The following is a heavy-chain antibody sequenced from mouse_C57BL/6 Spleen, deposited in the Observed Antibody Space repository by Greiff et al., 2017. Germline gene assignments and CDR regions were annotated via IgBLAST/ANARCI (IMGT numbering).Heavy chain of an antibody. V-gene: IGHV8-12*01. Sequence: QVTLKESGPGILQSSQTLSLTCSFSGFSLSTSGMGVSWIRQPSGKGLVWLAHIYWDDDKRYNPSLKSPLTISKDTSRNQVFLKITSVDTADTATYNCVRSIYYSSSFDVWGTGTTVTVSS. J-gene: IGHJ1*03. D-gene: IGHD1-1*01. CDR1: GFSLSTSGMG. CDR2: IYWDDDK. CDR3: VRSIYYSSSFDV.